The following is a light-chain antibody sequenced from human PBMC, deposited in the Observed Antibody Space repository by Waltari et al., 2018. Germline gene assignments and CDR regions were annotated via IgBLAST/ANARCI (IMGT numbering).Light chain of an antibody. CDR3: QQYDTFSAT. J-gene: IGKJ1*01. CDR1: QSISSW. V-gene: IGKV1-5*03. Sequence: DIRMTQSPSTLSASVGDIVTITCRASQSISSWLAWYQQKPGKAPKLLIYKASYLESGVPSRFSGSGSGTEFTLTISSLQPDDFATYYCQQYDTFSATFGPGTTVEI. CDR2: KAS.